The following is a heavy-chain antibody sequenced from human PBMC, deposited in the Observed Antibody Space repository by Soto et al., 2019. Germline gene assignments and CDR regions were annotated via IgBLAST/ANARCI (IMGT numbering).Heavy chain of an antibody. CDR2: IYYRGNA. V-gene: IGHV4-39*01. Sequence: AXXTLSLTFSVSDDSINSDKYYWGSIRQPPGKGLEWIGSIYYRGNAYYNPSLQTRVTISLDKSKSQFSLKLNPVTDADSAVYFCARLEGLATISYYFDFWGPGALVTVSS. CDR1: DDSINSDKYY. D-gene: IGHD3-9*01. J-gene: IGHJ4*02. CDR3: ARLEGLATISYYFDF.